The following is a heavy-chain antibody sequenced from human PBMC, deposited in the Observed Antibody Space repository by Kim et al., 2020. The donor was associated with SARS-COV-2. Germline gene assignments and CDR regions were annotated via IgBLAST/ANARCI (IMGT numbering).Heavy chain of an antibody. CDR2: IYYSGTT. CDR1: GGSISSGDYY. Sequence: SETLSLTCTVSGGSISSGDYYWSWIRQPPGKGLEGIGYIYYSGTTYYNPSPKSRVTIPVDTSKNQFSLKLSFVTAADTAVYYCARVRFSITIFGVVTRLFDYWGQGTLVTVSS. CDR3: ARVRFSITIFGVVTRLFDY. V-gene: IGHV4-30-4*01. D-gene: IGHD3-3*01. J-gene: IGHJ4*02.